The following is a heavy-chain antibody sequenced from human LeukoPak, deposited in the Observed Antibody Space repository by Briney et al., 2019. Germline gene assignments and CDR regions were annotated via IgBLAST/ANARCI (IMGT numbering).Heavy chain of an antibody. CDR2: LYSGGSA. CDR3: ARTTVESGRYDAFDI. CDR1: GFTVSSNY. Sequence: HPGGSLRLSRAASGFTVSSNYMSWARQASEKGLEWVSILYSGGSAYYADSVKGRFTISRDNSKNTLYLQMNSLRVEDTAVYYCARTTVESGRYDAFDIWGQGTLVSVSS. V-gene: IGHV3-53*01. J-gene: IGHJ3*02. D-gene: IGHD4-23*01.